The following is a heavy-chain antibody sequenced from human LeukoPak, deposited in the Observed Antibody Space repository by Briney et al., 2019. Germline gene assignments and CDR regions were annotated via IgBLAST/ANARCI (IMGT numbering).Heavy chain of an antibody. D-gene: IGHD1-20*01. CDR3: ARGAIAGTAPNDY. CDR1: GGTFSSYA. J-gene: IGHJ4*02. V-gene: IGHV1-69*13. Sequence: GASVKVSCKASGGTFSSYAISWVRQAPGQGLEWMGGIIPIFGTANYAQKFQGRVTITADESTSTAYMELRSLRSEDTAVYYCARGAIAGTAPNDYWGQGTLVTVSS. CDR2: IIPIFGTA.